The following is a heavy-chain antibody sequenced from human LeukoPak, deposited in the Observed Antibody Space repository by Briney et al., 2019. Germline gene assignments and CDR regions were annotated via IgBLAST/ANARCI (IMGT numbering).Heavy chain of an antibody. CDR1: GFTFSSYE. D-gene: IGHD4-17*01. J-gene: IGHJ4*02. Sequence: GGSLRLSCAASGFTFSSYEMNWVRQAPGKGLEWVSYISSSGSTIYYADSVKGRFTISRDNAKNSLYLQMNSLRGEDTAVYYCARDGDYGDYNYWGQGTLVTVSS. CDR2: ISSSGSTI. CDR3: ARDGDYGDYNY. V-gene: IGHV3-48*03.